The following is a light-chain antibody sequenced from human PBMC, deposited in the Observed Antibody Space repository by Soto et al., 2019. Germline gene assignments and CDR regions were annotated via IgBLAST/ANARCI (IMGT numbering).Light chain of an antibody. V-gene: IGLV2-14*01. CDR3: SSYTRSSTGGYV. J-gene: IGLJ1*01. Sequence: QAALTQPASVSGSPGQSITISCAGTRSDIGGYNYVSWYQQHPGKAPKLLIYEVSNRPSGVSNRFSASKSGNMASLTISGLQADDEADYYCSSYTRSSTGGYVFGTATKLTVL. CDR2: EVS. CDR1: RSDIGGYNY.